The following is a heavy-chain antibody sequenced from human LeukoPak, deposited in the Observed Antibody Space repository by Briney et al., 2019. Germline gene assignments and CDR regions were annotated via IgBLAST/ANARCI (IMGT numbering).Heavy chain of an antibody. Sequence: ASVKVSCKASGYTFTGYYMHWVRQAPGQGLEWMGWINPNSGGTNYAQKFQGRVTMTRDTSISTAYMELSRLRSDDTAVYYCARESVQGYCSSTSCPCEYWGQGTLVTVSS. V-gene: IGHV1-2*02. CDR2: INPNSGGT. J-gene: IGHJ4*02. D-gene: IGHD2-2*01. CDR3: ARESVQGYCSSTSCPCEY. CDR1: GYTFTGYY.